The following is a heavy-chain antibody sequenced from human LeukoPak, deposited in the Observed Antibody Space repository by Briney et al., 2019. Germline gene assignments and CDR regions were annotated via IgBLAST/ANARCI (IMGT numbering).Heavy chain of an antibody. D-gene: IGHD7-27*01. J-gene: IGHJ3*02. Sequence: ASVKVSFKASGYTFTSYYMHWVRQAPGQGLEWMGWINPSSGGTKFAQKFQGRVTMTRDTSISTAYMELRRLRSDDSAVYYCARGKNWVDAFDIWGQGTMVTVSS. V-gene: IGHV1-2*02. CDR2: INPSSGGT. CDR3: ARGKNWVDAFDI. CDR1: GYTFTSYY.